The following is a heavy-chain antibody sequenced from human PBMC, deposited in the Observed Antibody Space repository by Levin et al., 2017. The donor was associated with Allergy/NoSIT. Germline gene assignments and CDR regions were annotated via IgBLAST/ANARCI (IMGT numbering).Heavy chain of an antibody. CDR1: GFTFSSYW. Sequence: GESLKISCAASGFTFSSYWMSWVRQAPGKGLEWVANTKHDGTEKYYVDSVRGRFTISRDNAKNSVYLQMTRLRVEDTAVYYCARNWRSAFDIWGQGTMVTVSS. J-gene: IGHJ3*02. CDR3: ARNWRSAFDI. D-gene: IGHD2-8*02. V-gene: IGHV3-7*04. CDR2: TKHDGTEK.